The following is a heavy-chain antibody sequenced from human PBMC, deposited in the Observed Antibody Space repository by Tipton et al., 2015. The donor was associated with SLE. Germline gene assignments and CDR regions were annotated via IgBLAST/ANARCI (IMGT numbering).Heavy chain of an antibody. D-gene: IGHD3-9*01. CDR3: ARDRYFDYYYGMDV. J-gene: IGHJ6*02. Sequence: TLSLTCAVSGGSISSSNWWSWVRQPPGKGLEWIGEIYHSGSTNYNPSLKSRVTISVDTSKNQFSLKLSSVTAADTAVYYCARDRYFDYYYGMDVWGQGTTVTVSS. CDR1: GGSISSSNW. CDR2: IYHSGST. V-gene: IGHV4-4*02.